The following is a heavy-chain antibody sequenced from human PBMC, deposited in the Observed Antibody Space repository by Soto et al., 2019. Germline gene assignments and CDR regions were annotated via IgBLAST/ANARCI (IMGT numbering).Heavy chain of an antibody. J-gene: IGHJ5*02. CDR2: INWNSGIT. CDR3: AKGRGALTVVSNWFDP. V-gene: IGHV3-9*01. CDR1: GFTFEDHA. D-gene: IGHD3-22*01. Sequence: ESVGGLVQPGRSLRLSCAATGFTFEDHAMHWIRQVPGKGLEWVAGINWNSGITGYADSVKGRFTISRDNANNSLHLEMNSLKSEDTALYYCAKGRGALTVVSNWFDPWGQGTLVTVSS.